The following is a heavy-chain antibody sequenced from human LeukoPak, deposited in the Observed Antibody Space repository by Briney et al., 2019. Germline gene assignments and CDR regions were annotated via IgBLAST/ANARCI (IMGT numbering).Heavy chain of an antibody. V-gene: IGHV4-4*07. CDR2: IYSSGSS. Sequence: NPSETLSLTXTVSGGSISSYYWSWIRQAAGKELEWIGRIYSSGSSSFNPSLKSRVTMSVDTSKNQFSLKLSSVTAADTAVYYCARERAGSGYSGHDGGWFDPWGQGTLVTVSS. D-gene: IGHD5-12*01. J-gene: IGHJ5*02. CDR1: GGSISSYY. CDR3: ARERAGSGYSGHDGGWFDP.